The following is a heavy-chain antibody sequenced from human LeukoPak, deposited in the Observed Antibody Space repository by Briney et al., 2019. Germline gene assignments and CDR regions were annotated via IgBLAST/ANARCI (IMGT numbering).Heavy chain of an antibody. CDR3: ARDLGSGDHGLLV. Sequence: GGSLRHSCAASGFTFNSYTMNWLRQTPGNGLEWISYISRTGTTIYYADSVKGRFPISRDNAKNSLYLQMNSLRSEDTGLYFCARDLGSGDHGLLVWGQGTLLTVSS. CDR1: GFTFNSYT. V-gene: IGHV3-48*01. CDR2: ISRTGTTI. D-gene: IGHD2-21*02. J-gene: IGHJ4*02.